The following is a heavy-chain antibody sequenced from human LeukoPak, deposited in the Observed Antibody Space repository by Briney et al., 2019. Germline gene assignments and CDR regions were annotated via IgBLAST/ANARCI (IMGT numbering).Heavy chain of an antibody. CDR3: ARGSPYNGFDY. Sequence: SETLSLTCTVSGGSISSYYWSWIRQPPGKGLEWIGYIYYSGSTNYNPSLKSRITISVDTSKNQFSLKLSSVTAADTAVYYCARGSPYNGFDYWGQGTLVTVSS. V-gene: IGHV4-59*01. J-gene: IGHJ4*02. CDR2: IYYSGST. D-gene: IGHD1-14*01. CDR1: GGSISSYY.